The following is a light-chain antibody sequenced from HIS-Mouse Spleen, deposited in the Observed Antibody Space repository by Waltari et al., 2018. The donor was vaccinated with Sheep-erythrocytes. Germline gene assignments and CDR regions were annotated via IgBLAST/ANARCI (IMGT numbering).Light chain of an antibody. V-gene: IGLV3-1*01. CDR1: KLEDKY. Sequence: SYELTQPPSVSVSPGQTASITCSGDKLEDKYACWYQQKPGQSPVLVIYQDSKRPSGIPGRFSGSNSGSTATLTISGTQAMDEADYYCQAWDSSTVVFGGGTKLTVL. J-gene: IGLJ2*01. CDR2: QDS. CDR3: QAWDSSTVV.